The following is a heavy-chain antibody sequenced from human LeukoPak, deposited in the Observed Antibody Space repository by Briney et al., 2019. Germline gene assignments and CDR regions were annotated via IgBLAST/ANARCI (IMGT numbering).Heavy chain of an antibody. CDR2: IYYSGST. Sequence: PSETLSLTCTVSGGSISSGGYYWSWIRQHPGKGLEWIGYIYYSGSTYYNPSLKSRVTISVDTSKNQFSLKLSSVTAADTAVYYCARDDLEDWFDPWGQGTLATVSS. J-gene: IGHJ5*02. CDR1: GGSISSGGYY. CDR3: ARDDLEDWFDP. V-gene: IGHV4-31*03. D-gene: IGHD3/OR15-3a*01.